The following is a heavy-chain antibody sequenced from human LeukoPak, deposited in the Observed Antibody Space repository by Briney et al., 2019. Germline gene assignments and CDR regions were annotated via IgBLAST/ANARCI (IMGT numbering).Heavy chain of an antibody. CDR2: ISGSGGST. Sequence: RGSLRLSCAASGFTFSSYVMSWVRQAPGKGLEWVSAISGSGGSTYYADSVKGRFTISRDNSKNTLYLQMNSLRAEDTAVYYCAKGGFSFLGLSYFDYWGQGTLVTVSS. J-gene: IGHJ4*02. D-gene: IGHD2/OR15-2a*01. CDR1: GFTFSSYV. V-gene: IGHV3-23*01. CDR3: AKGGFSFLGLSYFDY.